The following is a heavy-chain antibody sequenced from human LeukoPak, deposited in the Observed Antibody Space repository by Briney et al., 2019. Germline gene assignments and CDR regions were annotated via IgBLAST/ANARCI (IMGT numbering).Heavy chain of an antibody. Sequence: GGSLSPSCAASRFTFSNYVMNWVRQPPGKGLEWVAVISYNGSDKYYADSVKGRFTISRDNSKNTLYLQMNSLRAEDTAVYYCAKDPRRYSRTGGYFDYWGQGTLVTVSS. CDR1: RFTFSNYV. CDR2: ISYNGSDK. J-gene: IGHJ4*02. CDR3: AKDPRRYSRTGGYFDY. D-gene: IGHD6-13*01. V-gene: IGHV3-30*18.